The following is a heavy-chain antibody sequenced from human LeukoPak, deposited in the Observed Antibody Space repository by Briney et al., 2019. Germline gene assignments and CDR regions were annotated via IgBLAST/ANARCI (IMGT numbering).Heavy chain of an antibody. CDR3: ARRKVYCSSTSCQWYYYMDV. D-gene: IGHD2-2*01. J-gene: IGHJ6*03. V-gene: IGHV1-8*01. CDR1: GYTFTSYD. Sequence: ASVKVSCKASGYTFTSYDINWVRQATGQGLEWMGWMNPNSGNTGYAQKFQGRVTMTRNTSISTAYMELSSPRSEDTAVYYCARRKVYCSSTSCQWYYYMDVWGKGTTVIVSS. CDR2: MNPNSGNT.